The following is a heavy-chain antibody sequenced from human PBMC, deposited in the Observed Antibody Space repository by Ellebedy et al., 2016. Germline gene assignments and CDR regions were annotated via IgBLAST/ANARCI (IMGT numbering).Heavy chain of an antibody. CDR3: ATLLLGGWELGGHDVFDI. CDR2: IYPGDSDT. Sequence: GGSLRLSXKVSGYIFANYWIGWVRQMPGKGLEWMGIIYPGDSDTRYSPSFQGQVTISADKSISTAYLQWGSLKASDTAIYYCATLLLGGWELGGHDVFDIWGQGTKVTVSS. V-gene: IGHV5-51*01. D-gene: IGHD3-10*01. J-gene: IGHJ3*02. CDR1: GYIFANYW.